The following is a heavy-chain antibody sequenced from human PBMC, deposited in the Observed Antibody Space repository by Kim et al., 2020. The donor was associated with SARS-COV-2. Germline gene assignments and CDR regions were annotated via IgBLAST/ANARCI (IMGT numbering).Heavy chain of an antibody. J-gene: IGHJ3*02. CDR2: IWYDGSNK. D-gene: IGHD3-9*01. CDR1: GFTFSSYG. CDR3: ARAPYFDWLLLAFDI. V-gene: IGHV3-33*01. Sequence: GGSLRLSCAASGFTFSSYGMHWVRQAPGKGLEWVAVIWYDGSNKYYADSVKGRFTISRDNSKNTLYLQMNSLRAEDTAVYYCARAPYFDWLLLAFDIWGQGTMVTVSS.